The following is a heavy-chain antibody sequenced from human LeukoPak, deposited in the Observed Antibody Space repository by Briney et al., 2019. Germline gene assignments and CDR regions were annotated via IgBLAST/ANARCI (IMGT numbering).Heavy chain of an antibody. V-gene: IGHV1-18*01. CDR1: GYPFSIYG. Sequence: ASVKVSCTGSGYPFSIYGITWVRQAPGQGLEWVGWISAYNGHTQYVQNVQGRVTMTTETSTTTAYLELRNLTSDDTAVYFCASGAYYPFDFWGQGTLVTVSS. CDR2: ISAYNGHT. CDR3: ASGAYYPFDF. J-gene: IGHJ4*02. D-gene: IGHD1-26*01.